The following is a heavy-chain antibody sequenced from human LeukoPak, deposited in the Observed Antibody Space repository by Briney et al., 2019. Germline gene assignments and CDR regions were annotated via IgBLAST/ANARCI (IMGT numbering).Heavy chain of an antibody. D-gene: IGHD5-24*01. CDR2: INHSGST. Sequence: SETLSLTCTVSGGSISSSSYYWGWIRQPPGKGLEWIGEINHSGSTNYNPSLKRRVTISVDTSKNQFSLKLSSVTAADTAVYYCARGRLESPNVNVEMATRGYYYFDYWGQGTLVTVSS. V-gene: IGHV4-39*07. CDR1: GGSISSSSYY. J-gene: IGHJ4*02. CDR3: ARGRLESPNVNVEMATRGYYYFDY.